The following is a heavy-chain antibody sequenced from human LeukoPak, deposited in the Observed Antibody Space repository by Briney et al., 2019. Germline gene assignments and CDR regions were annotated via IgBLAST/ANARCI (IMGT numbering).Heavy chain of an antibody. Sequence: GGSLRLSCAASGFTVSSNYMSWVRQAPGKGLEWVSVLYSDGTTYYADSVKGRFTISRDNSKNTLYLQMNNLRAEDTAVYYCARAAYDSNGFTANHDYWGQGTLVTVSS. V-gene: IGHV3-53*01. CDR3: ARAAYDSNGFTANHDY. CDR1: GFTVSSNY. D-gene: IGHD3-22*01. J-gene: IGHJ4*02. CDR2: LYSDGTT.